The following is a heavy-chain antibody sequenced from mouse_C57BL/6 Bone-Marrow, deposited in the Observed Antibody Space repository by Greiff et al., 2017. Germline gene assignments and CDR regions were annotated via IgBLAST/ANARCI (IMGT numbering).Heavy chain of an antibody. V-gene: IGHV3-6*01. Sequence: EVQLQQSGPGLVKPSQSLSLTCSVTGYSITSGYYWNWIRQFPGNKLEWMGYISYDGSNNYNPSLKNRISITRDTSKNQFFLKLNSVTTEDTATYYCARQLRPAGFAYWGQGTLVTVSA. CDR1: GYSITSGYY. CDR3: ARQLRPAGFAY. J-gene: IGHJ3*01. CDR2: ISYDGSN. D-gene: IGHD3-2*02.